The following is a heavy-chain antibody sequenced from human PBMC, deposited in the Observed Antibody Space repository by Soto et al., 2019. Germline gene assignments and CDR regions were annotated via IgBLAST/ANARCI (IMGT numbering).Heavy chain of an antibody. CDR3: ARFVRSCSATTCSTRADV. CDR2: IYSGGST. D-gene: IGHD2-2*01. CDR1: GGFVNSDTHS. J-gene: IGHJ6*02. Sequence: SETLSLTCTVSGGFVNSDTHSWSWIRQTPGKRLEWIGFIYSGGSTKNPSPRSRVTMSVDTSKNQFSLKLRSVIVADTAVYHCARFVRSCSATTCSTRADVWGQGITVTVSS. V-gene: IGHV4-61*01.